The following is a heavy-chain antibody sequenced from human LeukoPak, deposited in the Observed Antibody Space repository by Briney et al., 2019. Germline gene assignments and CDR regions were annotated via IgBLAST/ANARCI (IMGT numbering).Heavy chain of an antibody. CDR1: GGTFISYA. CDR3: ARRGYSSSRHYYYYGMDV. CDR2: IIPIFGTA. V-gene: IGHV1-69*01. D-gene: IGHD6-13*01. J-gene: IGHJ6*02. Sequence: SVKVSCKASGGTFISYAISWVRQAPGQGLEWMGGIIPIFGTANYAQKFQGRVTITADESTSTAYMELSSLRSEDTAVYYCARRGYSSSRHYYYYGMDVWGQGTTVTVSS.